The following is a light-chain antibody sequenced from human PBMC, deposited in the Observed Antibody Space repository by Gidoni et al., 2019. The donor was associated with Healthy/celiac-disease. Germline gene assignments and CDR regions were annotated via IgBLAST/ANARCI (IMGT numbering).Light chain of an antibody. CDR3: QRRSNWPT. CDR1: QSISSY. Sequence: EIVLTQSPATLSLSPGERSTISCRASQSISSYIAWYQQQPGQAPRLLIHDASNKAAGIPARFSGGGSGTDFTLTISSLEPEDFAVYYCQRRSNWPTFGGGTKVEIK. J-gene: IGKJ4*01. V-gene: IGKV3-11*01. CDR2: DAS.